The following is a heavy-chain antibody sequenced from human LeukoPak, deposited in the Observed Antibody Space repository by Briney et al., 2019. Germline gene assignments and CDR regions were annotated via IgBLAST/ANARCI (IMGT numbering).Heavy chain of an antibody. J-gene: IGHJ4*02. Sequence: GGSLRLSCAASGFTFSSYWMSWVRQAPGKGLEWVANIRQDGSDKNYVDSVKGRFTISKDNAKNLLSLEMNGLRAEDTAVYYCATYKNQLRTVYFDYWGQGTLVTVSS. CDR1: GFTFSSYW. D-gene: IGHD1-1*01. CDR3: ATYKNQLRTVYFDY. CDR2: IRQDGSDK. V-gene: IGHV3-7*02.